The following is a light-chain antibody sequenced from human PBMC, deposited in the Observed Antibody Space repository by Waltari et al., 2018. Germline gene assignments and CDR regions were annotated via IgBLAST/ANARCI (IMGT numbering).Light chain of an antibody. V-gene: IGKV3-11*01. CDR1: LSVNTY. Sequence: ETVLTQSPDILSLSPGERATLSCRASLSVNTYLAWYQQKPGQAPRLLVYDASNRATGIPARFSGSGSGTDFTLTISSLEPEDFAVYYCQQRSNGLTFGGGTKVEIK. J-gene: IGKJ4*01. CDR3: QQRSNGLT. CDR2: DAS.